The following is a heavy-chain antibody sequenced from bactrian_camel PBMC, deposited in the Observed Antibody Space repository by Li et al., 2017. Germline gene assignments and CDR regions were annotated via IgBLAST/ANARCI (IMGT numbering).Heavy chain of an antibody. Sequence: VQLVESGGGSVLAGGSLKLSCEVRGYIFSKCGMGWYRQAPGKGLEWVSTINSGGVTPYADSVKDRFTISRDNAKNTVYLQLNSLKTEDMAMYYCTKEYYTHGPYYYGMDYWGKGTQVTVS. V-gene: IGHV3S40*01. J-gene: IGHJ7*01. CDR2: INSGGVT. CDR1: GYIFSKCG. D-gene: IGHD3*01.